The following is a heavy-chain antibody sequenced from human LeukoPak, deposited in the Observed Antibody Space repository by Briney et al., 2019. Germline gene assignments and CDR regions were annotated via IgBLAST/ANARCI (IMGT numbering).Heavy chain of an antibody. CDR3: ARRGVDGDYDY. D-gene: IGHD4-17*01. J-gene: IGHJ4*02. Sequence: GGSLRLSCAASAFTFSSYNMNWVRQAPGKGLEWVSYISSSSNIYYADSVKGRFTISRDNAKNSLYLQMNSLRAEDTAVYYCARRGVDGDYDYWGQGTLVTVSS. CDR2: ISSSSNI. CDR1: AFTFSSYN. V-gene: IGHV3-48*01.